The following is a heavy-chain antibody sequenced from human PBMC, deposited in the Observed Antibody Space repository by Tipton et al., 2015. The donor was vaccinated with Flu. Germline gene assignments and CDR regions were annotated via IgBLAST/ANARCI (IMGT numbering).Heavy chain of an antibody. CDR1: GGSISSGGYY. J-gene: IGHJ3*02. D-gene: IGHD6-13*01. CDR2: IYYSGST. CDR3: ARAKQPRWSAFDI. V-gene: IGHV4-31*01. Sequence: LRLSCTVSGGSISSGGYYWSWIRQHPGKGLEWIGYIYYSGSTYYNPSLKSLVTISVDTSKNQFSLKLSSVTAAVTAVYYCARAKQPRWSAFDIWGQGTMVTVSS.